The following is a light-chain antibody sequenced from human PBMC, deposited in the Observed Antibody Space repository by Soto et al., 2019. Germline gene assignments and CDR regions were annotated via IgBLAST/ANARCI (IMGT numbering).Light chain of an antibody. J-gene: IGLJ1*01. CDR3: CSYAGSSTFYV. Sequence: QSALTQPASVSGSPGQSITISCTGPSSDVGSSNLVSWYQQHPGKAPKLMIFEGSKRPSGVSNRFSGSKSGNTASLTISGLQAEDEAEYYCCSYAGSSTFYVFGTGTKLTV. CDR2: EGS. CDR1: SSDVGSSNL. V-gene: IGLV2-23*03.